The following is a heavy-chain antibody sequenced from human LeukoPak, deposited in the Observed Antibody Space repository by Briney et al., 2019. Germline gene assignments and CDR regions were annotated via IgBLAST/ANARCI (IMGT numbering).Heavy chain of an antibody. CDR2: IYHSGGT. CDR3: ARGPDTFDY. V-gene: IGHV4-38-2*02. CDR1: GYSISSGYY. D-gene: IGHD5-18*01. J-gene: IGHJ4*02. Sequence: KPSETLSLTCTVSGYSISSGYYWGWIRQPPGKGLEWVGSIYHSGGTFYSPSLKSRVTISVDTSKNQFSLRLSSVTPADTAVYYCARGPDTFDYWGQGTLVTVSS.